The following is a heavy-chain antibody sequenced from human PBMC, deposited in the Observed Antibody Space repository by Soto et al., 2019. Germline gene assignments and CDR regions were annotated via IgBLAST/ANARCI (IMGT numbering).Heavy chain of an antibody. Sequence: SETLSLTCTVSGVSITTTSYYWGWIRQPPGKGLEWIGSVYFSGTTYYNPSLKSRVTISVDTSKNHFSLRLSSVTAADTAIYYCARNGSYWGQGALVTVYS. V-gene: IGHV4-39*02. CDR1: GVSITTTSYY. J-gene: IGHJ4*02. CDR3: ARNGSY. CDR2: VYFSGTT.